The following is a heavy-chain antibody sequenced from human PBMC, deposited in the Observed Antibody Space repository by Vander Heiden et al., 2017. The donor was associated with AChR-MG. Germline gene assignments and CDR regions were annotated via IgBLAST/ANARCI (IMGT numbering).Heavy chain of an antibody. CDR2: INNEESEM. Sequence: EALLVESGGDLVPPGGSLRLSCSASRFTFINHWMDWIRPAAGKGLEWVANINNEESEMKYVDSVKGRFTISGDNAKNSVFLQMDSLRAEDTAVYYGTRQIDYWGQGNLVTVSS. J-gene: IGHJ4*02. CDR3: TRQIDY. V-gene: IGHV3-7*01. CDR1: RFTFINHW.